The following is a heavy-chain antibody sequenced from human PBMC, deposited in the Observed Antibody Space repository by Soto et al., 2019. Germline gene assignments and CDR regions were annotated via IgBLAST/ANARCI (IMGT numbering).Heavy chain of an antibody. V-gene: IGHV4-34*01. CDR1: GWSFSGYY. J-gene: IGHJ4*02. CDR2: INHSGST. Sequence: SETLSLTCAVYGWSFSGYYWSWIRQPPGKGLEWIGEINHSGSTNYNPSLKSRVTISVDTSKNQFSLKLSSVTAADTAVYYCARGPSFDIVVVVAATSNFDYWGQGTLVTVSS. D-gene: IGHD2-15*01. CDR3: ARGPSFDIVVVVAATSNFDY.